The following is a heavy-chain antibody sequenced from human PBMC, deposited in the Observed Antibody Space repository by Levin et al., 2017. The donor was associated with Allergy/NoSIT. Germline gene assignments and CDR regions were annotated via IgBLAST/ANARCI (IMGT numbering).Heavy chain of an antibody. Sequence: ASVKVSCKASGYTFTSYGISWVRQAPGQGLEWMGWISAYNGNTNYAQKLQGRVTMTTDTSTSTAYMELRSLRSDDTAVYYCARGTMVRGVMSVGDYWGQGTLVTVSS. J-gene: IGHJ4*02. D-gene: IGHD3-10*01. CDR3: ARGTMVRGVMSVGDY. CDR1: GYTFTSYG. CDR2: ISAYNGNT. V-gene: IGHV1-18*01.